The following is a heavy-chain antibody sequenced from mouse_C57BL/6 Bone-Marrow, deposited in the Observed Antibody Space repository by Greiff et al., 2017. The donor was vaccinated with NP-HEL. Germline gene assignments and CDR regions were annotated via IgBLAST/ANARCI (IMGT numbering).Heavy chain of an antibody. CDR1: GFSLSTSGMG. CDR3: ARRDNYSKGGNAMDY. J-gene: IGHJ4*01. V-gene: IGHV8-12*01. D-gene: IGHD2-5*01. CDR2: IYWDDAK. Sequence: QVTLKVSGPGILQSSQTLSLTCSFSGFSLSTSGMGVSWIRQPSGKGLEWLAPIYWDDAKRYTPSLKSRLIISKDTSRNQVFLKMTSVDTADTATYYCARRDNYSKGGNAMDYWGQGTSVTVAS.